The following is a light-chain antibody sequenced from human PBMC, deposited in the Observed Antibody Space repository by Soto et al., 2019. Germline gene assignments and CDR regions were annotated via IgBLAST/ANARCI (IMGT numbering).Light chain of an antibody. V-gene: IGKV1-39*01. CDR2: TTS. CDR3: QQSYSRWT. CDR1: QSISRN. J-gene: IGKJ1*01. Sequence: DILMTQSPSSLSASVGDRVTITCRASQSISRNLNWYQQRPGRAPKLLIHTTSNLQGGVPSRFSGSGSGTDFALTISSLEPEDFATYNCQQSYSRWTFGQGTKV.